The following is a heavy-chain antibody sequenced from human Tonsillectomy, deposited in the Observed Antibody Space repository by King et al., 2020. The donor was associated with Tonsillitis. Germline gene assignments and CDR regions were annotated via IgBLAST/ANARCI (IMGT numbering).Heavy chain of an antibody. CDR1: GFTFDDYA. CDR2: ISGDGGST. D-gene: IGHD3-22*01. Sequence: VQLVESGGGVVQPGGSLRLSCAASGFTFDDYAMHWVRQAPGKGLEWVSLISGDGGSTYYADSVKGRFTISRDNSKNSLYLQMNSLRTEDTALYYCAKDSHYYGSSESYYYMDVWGKGTTVTVSS. V-gene: IGHV3-43*02. CDR3: AKDSHYYGSSESYYYMDV. J-gene: IGHJ6*03.